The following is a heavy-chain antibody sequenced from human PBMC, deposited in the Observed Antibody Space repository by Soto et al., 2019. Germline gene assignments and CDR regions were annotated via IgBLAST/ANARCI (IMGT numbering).Heavy chain of an antibody. Sequence: PGGSLSLSCEASEFTFSSYSMNWVRHAPGKGLEGVSSISSSSSYIYYADSVKGRFTISRDNAKNSMYLQMNTLRAEDTAVYYCARGGDCTNGVCYMYYYYGMDVWGQGTTVTVSS. J-gene: IGHJ6*02. D-gene: IGHD2-8*01. CDR3: ARGGDCTNGVCYMYYYYGMDV. V-gene: IGHV3-21*01. CDR1: EFTFSSYS. CDR2: ISSSSSYI.